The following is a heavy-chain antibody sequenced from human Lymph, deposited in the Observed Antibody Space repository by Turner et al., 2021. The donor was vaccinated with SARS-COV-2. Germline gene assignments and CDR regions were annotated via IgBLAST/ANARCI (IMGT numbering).Heavy chain of an antibody. CDR1: GIIVSRNY. Sequence: EVQLVETGGGLIQPGGSLRLSCAAAGIIVSRNYMNGVRQAPGKGLEWVSVIYSGGTTYYADSVKGRFTISRDNSKNTLYLQMNSLRVEDTAGYYCARDLGTYGMDVWGQGTTVTVSS. CDR2: IYSGGTT. V-gene: IGHV3-53*02. J-gene: IGHJ6*02. D-gene: IGHD6-13*01. CDR3: ARDLGTYGMDV.